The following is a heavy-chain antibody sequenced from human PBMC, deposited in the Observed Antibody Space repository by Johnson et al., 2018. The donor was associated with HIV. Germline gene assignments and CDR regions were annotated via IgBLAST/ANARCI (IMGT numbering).Heavy chain of an antibody. CDR3: AREGYDIYDAFDI. J-gene: IGHJ3*02. D-gene: IGHD3-22*01. V-gene: IGHV3-7*01. CDR2: IKQDGTEK. Sequence: MQLVESGGGLVQPGGSLRLSCAASGFTFKSYWMSWVRQAPGEGPEWVANIKQDGTEKYYGDSMRGRFTISRDNARNSLYLEMNGLRAEDTAVYYCAREGYDIYDAFDIWGQGTMVTVSS. CDR1: GFTFKSYW.